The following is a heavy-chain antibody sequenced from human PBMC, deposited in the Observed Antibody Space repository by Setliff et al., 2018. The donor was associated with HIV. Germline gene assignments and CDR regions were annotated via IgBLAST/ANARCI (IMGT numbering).Heavy chain of an antibody. V-gene: IGHV4-34*01. CDR2: INHSGRT. Sequence: SETLSLTCAVYGGSFSGYYWSWIRQAPGKGLEWIGEINHSGRTKYSPSLKSRVTISVDTSKNQSSLRLNSVTAADTAVYYCARNSGSGWYGDYWGQGTLVTVSS. J-gene: IGHJ4*02. CDR1: GGSFSGYY. CDR3: ARNSGSGWYGDY. D-gene: IGHD6-19*01.